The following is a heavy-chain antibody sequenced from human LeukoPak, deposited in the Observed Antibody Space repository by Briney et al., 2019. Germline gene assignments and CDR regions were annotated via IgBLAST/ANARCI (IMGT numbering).Heavy chain of an antibody. CDR1: GYSFTSYW. CDR3: ARLVGGTPVEYFQH. D-gene: IGHD1-26*01. Sequence: GESLKISCKGSGYSFTSYWIGWVRQMPGKGLELMGSIYPGDSDTRYIPAFQGQLTISADKSISTAYLQWSSLKASDTAMYYCARLVGGTPVEYFQHWGQGTLVTVSS. CDR2: IYPGDSDT. J-gene: IGHJ1*01. V-gene: IGHV5-51*01.